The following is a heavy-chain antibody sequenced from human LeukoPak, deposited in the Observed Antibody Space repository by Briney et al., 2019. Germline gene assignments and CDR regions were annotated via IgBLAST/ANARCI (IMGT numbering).Heavy chain of an antibody. CDR2: VSYSGST. D-gene: IGHD2-15*01. V-gene: IGHV4-59*01. Sequence: ASETLSLTCTVSGGSISSYYWSWIRQPPGKGLEWIGYVSYSGSTNYNPSLKSRVTISVDTSTNQFSLKLSSVTAADTAVYYCARNGGGLRGFEYWGQGTLVTVSS. J-gene: IGHJ4*02. CDR1: GGSISSYY. CDR3: ARNGGGLRGFEY.